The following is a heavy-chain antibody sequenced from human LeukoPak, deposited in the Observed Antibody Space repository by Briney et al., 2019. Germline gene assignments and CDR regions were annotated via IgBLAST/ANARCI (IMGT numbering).Heavy chain of an antibody. V-gene: IGHV4-59*12. J-gene: IGHJ4*02. CDR2: IYYSGST. CDR1: GGSISSYY. D-gene: IGHD2-2*01. Sequence: SETLSLTCTVSGGSISSYYWSWIRQPPGKGLEWIGYIYYSGSTNYNPSLKSRVTISVDTSKNQFSLQLNSVTPEDTAVYYCAREGGCSSTTCYEVDYWGQGTLVTVSS. CDR3: AREGGCSSTTCYEVDY.